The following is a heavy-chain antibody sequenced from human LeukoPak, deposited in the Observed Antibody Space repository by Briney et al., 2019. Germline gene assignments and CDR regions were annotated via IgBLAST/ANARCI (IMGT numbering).Heavy chain of an antibody. CDR3: AKSRGLGFDY. CDR2: IYSGGST. J-gene: IGHJ4*02. Sequence: GGSLRLSCAASGFTFTGYTINWVRQAPGKGLEWVSVIYSGGSTYYADFVKGRFTISRDDSKSTLYLQMNSLRAEDTAVYYCAKSRGLGFDYWGQGTLVTVSS. CDR1: GFTFTGYT. V-gene: IGHV3-66*02.